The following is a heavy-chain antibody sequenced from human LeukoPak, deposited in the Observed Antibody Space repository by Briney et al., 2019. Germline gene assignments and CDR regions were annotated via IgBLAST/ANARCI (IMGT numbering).Heavy chain of an antibody. V-gene: IGHV3-30*04. CDR3: TRDQTPYY. Sequence: GGSLRLSCAASGFTFSSYAMHWVRQAPGKGLEWVAVISYDGSNKYYADSVKGRFTISRDDSKGIAYLQMNSLKTEDTAVYYCTRDQTPYYWGQGTLVTVSS. J-gene: IGHJ4*02. CDR2: ISYDGSNK. CDR1: GFTFSSYA.